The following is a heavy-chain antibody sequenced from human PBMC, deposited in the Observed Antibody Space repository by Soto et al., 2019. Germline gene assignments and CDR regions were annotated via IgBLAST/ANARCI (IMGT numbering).Heavy chain of an antibody. D-gene: IGHD3-16*02. Sequence: ASVKVSCKASGYTFTSYGISWVRQAPGQGLEWMGWISAYNGNTNYAQKFQGRVTMTTDTSSSTAYMELRSMRSDDTAVYYCARVPVRVSDYDYVWGSYRPNDYWGQGTLVTVSS. J-gene: IGHJ4*02. V-gene: IGHV1-18*01. CDR1: GYTFTSYG. CDR2: ISAYNGNT. CDR3: ARVPVRVSDYDYVWGSYRPNDY.